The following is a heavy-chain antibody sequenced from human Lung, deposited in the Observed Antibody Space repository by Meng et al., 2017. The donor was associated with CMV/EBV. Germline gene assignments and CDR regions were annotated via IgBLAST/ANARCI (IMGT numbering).Heavy chain of an antibody. J-gene: IGHJ6*02. CDR1: GFSFAAYN. CDR3: AKDFKGHFTMDV. CDR2: IKNDGGNDEK. Sequence: SXAASGFSFAAYNIHWVRQAPGKGLEWVIIIKNDGGNDEKYYADSVMGRFTISGDISKNTVYLQMNSLKPEDTAVYYCAKDFKGHFTMDVWGQGXTVTFSS. V-gene: IGHV3-30*02.